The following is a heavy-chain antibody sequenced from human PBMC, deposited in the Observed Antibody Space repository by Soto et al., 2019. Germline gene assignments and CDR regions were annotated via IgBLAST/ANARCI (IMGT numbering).Heavy chain of an antibody. Sequence: SETLSLTGAVCGGSFSGYYCSWIRQPPWKGLEWLGEINHSGITNYNPPLKSRVTISVDTSKNQFSLRLSSVTAADTAVYCCARCHYSYDAFDISGERTMVTV. D-gene: IGHD2-15*01. J-gene: IGHJ3*02. V-gene: IGHV4-34*01. CDR1: GGSFSGYY. CDR3: ARCHYSYDAFDI. CDR2: INHSGIT.